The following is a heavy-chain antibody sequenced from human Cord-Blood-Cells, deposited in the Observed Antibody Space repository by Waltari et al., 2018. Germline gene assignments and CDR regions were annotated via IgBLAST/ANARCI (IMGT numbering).Heavy chain of an antibody. CDR1: GGSFSGYY. CDR3: ARPHYGDYGWFDP. J-gene: IGHJ5*02. D-gene: IGHD4-17*01. CDR2: INHSGST. Sequence: QVQLQQWGAGLLKPSETLSLTCAVYGGSFSGYYWSWIRQPPGKGLEWIGEINHSGSTNYNPSLKSRVTISVDTSNNQFSLKLSSVTAADTAVYYCARPHYGDYGWFDPWGQGTLVTVSS. V-gene: IGHV4-34*01.